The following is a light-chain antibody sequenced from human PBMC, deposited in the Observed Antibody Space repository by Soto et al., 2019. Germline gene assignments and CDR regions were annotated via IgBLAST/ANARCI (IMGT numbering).Light chain of an antibody. CDR3: SSYRGSNNFV. Sequence: QSVLTQPASVSGSPGQSITISCTGTSSDVGGYNYVSWYQHHPGKAPKLMIYEVSNRPSGVSDRFSGSKSGNTASLTVSGLQAEDEAHYYCSSYRGSNNFVFGSGTKVTV. CDR1: SSDVGGYNY. V-gene: IGLV2-14*01. CDR2: EVS. J-gene: IGLJ1*01.